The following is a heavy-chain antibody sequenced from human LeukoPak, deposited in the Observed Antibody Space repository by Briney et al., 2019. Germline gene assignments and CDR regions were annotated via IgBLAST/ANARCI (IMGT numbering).Heavy chain of an antibody. CDR3: ARGLWLDY. CDR2: ISGSSSYI. Sequence: GGSLRLSCAASGFTFSSYSMNWVRQAPGKGLEWVSSISGSSSYIYYADSVKGRFTISRDNAKNSLYLQMNSLRAEDTAVYYCARGLWLDYWGQGTLVTVSS. CDR1: GFTFSSYS. J-gene: IGHJ4*02. D-gene: IGHD5-18*01. V-gene: IGHV3-21*01.